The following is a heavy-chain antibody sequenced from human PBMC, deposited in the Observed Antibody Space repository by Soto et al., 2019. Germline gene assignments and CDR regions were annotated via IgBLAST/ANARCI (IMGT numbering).Heavy chain of an antibody. CDR2: IYYSGST. D-gene: IGHD2-15*01. V-gene: IGHV4-30-4*01. J-gene: IGHJ4*02. CDR1: GGSISSGDYY. Sequence: VSLTCTVSGGSISSGDYYWSWIRQPPGKCLEWIGYIYYSGSTYYNPSLKSRVTISVDTSKNQFSLKLSSVTAADTAVYYCASSGGSYHPFDYWGQGTLVTVSS. CDR3: ASSGGSYHPFDY.